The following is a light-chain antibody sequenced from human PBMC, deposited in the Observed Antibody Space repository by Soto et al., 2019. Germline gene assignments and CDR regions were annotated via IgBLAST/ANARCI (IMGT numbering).Light chain of an antibody. Sequence: EIVLTQSPGTVSLCPGERATLSWRASQSVSSSYLAWYQQKPGQAPRLLIYGASSRATGIPDRFSGSGSGTDFTLTISRLEPEDFAVYYCQQYGSSRFTFGPGTKVDIK. CDR1: QSVSSSY. CDR3: QQYGSSRFT. J-gene: IGKJ3*01. V-gene: IGKV3-20*01. CDR2: GAS.